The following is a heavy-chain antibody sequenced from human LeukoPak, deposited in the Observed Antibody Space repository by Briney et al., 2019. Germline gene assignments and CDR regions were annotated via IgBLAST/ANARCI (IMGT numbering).Heavy chain of an antibody. D-gene: IGHD3-10*01. J-gene: IGHJ3*02. Sequence: SETLSLTCTVSGYSISSGYYWGWIRQPPGKGLEWIGYIYYSGSTNYNPSLKSRVTISVDTSKNQFSLKLSSVTAADTAVYYCARQGDYYYGSGSYYNLGDAFDIWGQGTMVTVSS. CDR2: IYYSGST. CDR1: GYSISSGYY. CDR3: ARQGDYYYGSGSYYNLGDAFDI. V-gene: IGHV4-38-2*02.